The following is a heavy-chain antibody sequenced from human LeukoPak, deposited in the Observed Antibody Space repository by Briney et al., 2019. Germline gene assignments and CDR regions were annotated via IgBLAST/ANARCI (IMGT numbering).Heavy chain of an antibody. CDR1: GYTFTSYY. D-gene: IGHD5-12*01. CDR2: INPNSGGT. J-gene: IGHJ4*02. V-gene: IGHV1-2*02. Sequence: ASVKVSCKASGYTFTSYYMHWVRQAPGQGLEWMGWINPNSGGTNYAQKFQGRVTMTRDTSISTAYMELSRLRSDDTAVYYCARLDGGYSGYDLVDYWGQGTLVTVSS. CDR3: ARLDGGYSGYDLVDY.